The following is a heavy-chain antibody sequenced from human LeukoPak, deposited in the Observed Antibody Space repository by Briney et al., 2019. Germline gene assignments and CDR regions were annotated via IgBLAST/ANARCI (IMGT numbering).Heavy chain of an antibody. CDR2: IYHSGST. D-gene: IGHD1-26*01. V-gene: IGHV4-4*02. Sequence: PSETLSLTCAVSGGSISSSNWWSWVRQPPGKGLEWIGEIYHSGSTNYNPSLKSRVTISVDKSKNQFSLKLSSVTAADTAVYYCARGNSGSSHSFDYWGQGTLVTVSS. CDR3: ARGNSGSSHSFDY. J-gene: IGHJ4*02. CDR1: GGSISSSNW.